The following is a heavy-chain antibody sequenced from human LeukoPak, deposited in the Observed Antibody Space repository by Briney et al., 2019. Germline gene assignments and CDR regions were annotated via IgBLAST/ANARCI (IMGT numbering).Heavy chain of an antibody. V-gene: IGHV3-53*01. J-gene: IGHJ3*02. CDR2: IYSGGST. CDR3: ASSQNYYDSSGEAFDI. CDR1: GFTVSSNY. Sequence: PGGSLRLSCAASGFTVSSNYVSWVRQAPGKGLEWVSVIYSGGSTYYADSVKGRFTISRDNSKNTLYLQMNSLRAEDTAVYYCASSQNYYDSSGEAFDIWGQGTMVTVSS. D-gene: IGHD3-22*01.